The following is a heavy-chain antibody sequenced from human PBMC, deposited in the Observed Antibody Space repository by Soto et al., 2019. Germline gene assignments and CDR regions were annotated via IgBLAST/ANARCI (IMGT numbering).Heavy chain of an antibody. CDR2: IYHIGST. Sequence: SGNLALTCAVSGGSISSGGYSWSWIRQHPGKGLEWIGYIYHIGSTDYNPSLRGRVTISVDKSNNQFSLTLKYVTAADTAVYYCATLPPRIDVPVLPIPTWGQGTLVTVSS. CDR3: ATLPPRIDVPVLPIPT. V-gene: IGHV4-31*11. CDR1: GGSISSGGYS. J-gene: IGHJ5*02. D-gene: IGHD2-2*02.